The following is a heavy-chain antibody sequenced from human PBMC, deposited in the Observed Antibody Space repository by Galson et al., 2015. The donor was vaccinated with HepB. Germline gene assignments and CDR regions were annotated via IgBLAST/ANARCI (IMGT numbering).Heavy chain of an antibody. CDR1: GGSISSYY. V-gene: IGHV4-59*08. D-gene: IGHD6-19*01. Sequence: SETLSLTCTVSGGSISSYYWSWIRQPPGKGLEWIGYIYYSGSTNYNPSLKSRVTISVDTSKNQFSLKLSSVTAADTAVYYCARRTPFEYSSGWYFDYWGQGTLVTVSS. J-gene: IGHJ4*02. CDR3: ARRTPFEYSSGWYFDY. CDR2: IYYSGST.